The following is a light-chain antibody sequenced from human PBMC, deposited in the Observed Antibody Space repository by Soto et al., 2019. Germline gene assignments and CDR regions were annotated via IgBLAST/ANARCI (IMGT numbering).Light chain of an antibody. Sequence: QSALTQPASVSGSPGQSITISCTGTSSDIGTYKYASWFQHHPGKAPKLIIFEVSNRPSGISDRFSGFKSANTAYLTISGVQTEDEADYHGSSYTTIKTVVFGGGTKLTVL. J-gene: IGLJ2*01. V-gene: IGLV2-14*01. CDR2: EVS. CDR1: SSDIGTYKY. CDR3: SSYTTIKTVV.